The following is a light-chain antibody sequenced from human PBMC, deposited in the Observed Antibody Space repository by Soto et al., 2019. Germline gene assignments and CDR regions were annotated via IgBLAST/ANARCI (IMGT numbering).Light chain of an antibody. J-gene: IGLJ1*01. Sequence: QSVLTQPPSASGSPGQSVTISCTGTSRDVGGYNFVSWYQQHPGKAPKLMIYEVSKRPSGIPDRFSGSKSGNTASLTVSGLQAEDEADYYCSSYAGNRHFYVFGTGTKVTVL. CDR1: SRDVGGYNF. CDR3: SSYAGNRHFYV. CDR2: EVS. V-gene: IGLV2-8*01.